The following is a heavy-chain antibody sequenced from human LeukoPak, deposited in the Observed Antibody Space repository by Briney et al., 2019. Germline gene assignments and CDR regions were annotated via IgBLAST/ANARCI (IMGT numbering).Heavy chain of an antibody. CDR3: ASDPDRDYYDTSGYFRWVDY. D-gene: IGHD3-22*01. J-gene: IGHJ4*02. CDR1: GSTFSDYY. CDR2: ISGSGSTI. V-gene: IGHV3-11*01. Sequence: PGGSLRLSCAASGSTFSDYYMSWIRQAPGKGLEWESYISGSGSTIYYADSVKCQFTISRDNAKNSLYLQMNRLRAEDTAVYSCASDPDRDYYDTSGYFRWVDYWGQGTLVTVSS.